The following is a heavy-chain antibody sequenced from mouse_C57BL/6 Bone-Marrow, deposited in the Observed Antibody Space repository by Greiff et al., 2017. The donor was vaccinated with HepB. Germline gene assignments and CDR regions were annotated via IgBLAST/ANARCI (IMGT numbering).Heavy chain of an antibody. J-gene: IGHJ4*01. CDR2: IDPSDSYT. V-gene: IGHV1-69*01. CDR1: GYTFTSYW. D-gene: IGHD1-1*01. Sequence: QVQLQQPGAELVMPGASVKLSCKASGYTFTSYWMHWVKQRPGQGLEWIGEIDPSDSYTNYNQKFKGKSTLTVDKSSSTAYMQLSSLTSEDSAVYYCARWHYGRTYAMDYWGQGTPVTVSS. CDR3: ARWHYGRTYAMDY.